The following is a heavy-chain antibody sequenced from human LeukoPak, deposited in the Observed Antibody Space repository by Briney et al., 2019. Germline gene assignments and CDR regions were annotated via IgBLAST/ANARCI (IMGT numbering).Heavy chain of an antibody. D-gene: IGHD5-18*01. CDR2: INPSGGST. J-gene: IGHJ4*02. V-gene: IGHV1-46*01. Sequence: ASVKVSCKASGYTFTSYYVHWVRQAPGQGLEWMGIINPSGGSTSYAQKFQGRVTMTRDTSTSTVYMELSSLRSEDTAVYYCARDPKVYSYPIGSSDWGQGTLVTVSS. CDR1: GYTFTSYY. CDR3: ARDPKVYSYPIGSSD.